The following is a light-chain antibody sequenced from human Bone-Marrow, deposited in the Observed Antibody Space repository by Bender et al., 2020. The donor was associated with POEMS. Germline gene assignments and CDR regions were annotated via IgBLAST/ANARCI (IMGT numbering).Light chain of an antibody. J-gene: IGLJ2*01. CDR3: VAWDDTLNGWV. CDR1: SSNIGSNT. Sequence: QSVLTQPPSASGTPGQRVTISCSGGSSNIGSNTVNWYQQLPGTAPKLIIYNSDQRPSGVPDRFSGSMSGTSASLAISGLHSEDEADYYCVAWDDTLNGWVFGGGTKLTVL. V-gene: IGLV1-44*01. CDR2: NSD.